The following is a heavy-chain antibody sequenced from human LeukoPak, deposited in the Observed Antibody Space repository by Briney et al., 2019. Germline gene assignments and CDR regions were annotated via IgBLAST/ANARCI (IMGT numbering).Heavy chain of an antibody. D-gene: IGHD3-22*01. J-gene: IGHJ4*02. CDR3: ARSSSGYLY. V-gene: IGHV3-74*01. CDR1: GFIFSTYW. Sequence: GGSLTLSCAASGFIFSTYWMHWVRQAPRKGLMWVARINSDGSSITYADSVKGRFTISRDNAKNTLYLQMNSLRAEDTAVYYCARSSSGYLYWGQGTLVTVSS. CDR2: INSDGSSI.